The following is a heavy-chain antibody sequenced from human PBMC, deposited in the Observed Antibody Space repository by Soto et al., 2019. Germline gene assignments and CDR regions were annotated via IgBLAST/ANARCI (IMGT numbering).Heavy chain of an antibody. V-gene: IGHV3-30-3*01. CDR3: AREGYCSGGSCYDWFDP. D-gene: IGHD2-15*01. J-gene: IGHJ5*02. Sequence: QVQLVESGGGVVQPGRSLRLSCAASGFTFSSYAMHWVRQAPGKGLEWVAVISYDGSNKYYADSVKGRFTISRDNSKNXXYLKMNSLRAEDTAVYYCAREGYCSGGSCYDWFDPWGQGTLVTVSS. CDR1: GFTFSSYA. CDR2: ISYDGSNK.